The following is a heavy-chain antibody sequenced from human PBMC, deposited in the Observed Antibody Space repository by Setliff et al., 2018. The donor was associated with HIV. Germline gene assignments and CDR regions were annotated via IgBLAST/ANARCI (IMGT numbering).Heavy chain of an antibody. V-gene: IGHV1-69*13. CDR2: IIPVFGTA. J-gene: IGHJ4*02. CDR1: GDSFRSHA. CDR3: ARSRSPYGEKYYFDS. Sequence: SVKVSCKTSGDSFRSHAISWVRQAPGQGLEWMGGIIPVFGTANYAQKFLGRVTITADEYTTTAYMDLSSLTSEDTAMYYCARSRSPYGEKYYFDSWGQGTLVTVSS. D-gene: IGHD4-17*01.